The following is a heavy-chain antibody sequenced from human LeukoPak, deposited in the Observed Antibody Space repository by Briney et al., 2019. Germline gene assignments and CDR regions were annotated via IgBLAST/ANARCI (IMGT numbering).Heavy chain of an antibody. CDR1: GGSFSGYY. CDR2: IYYSGST. CDR3: ASARLGSGLEGAFDI. V-gene: IGHV4-59*01. J-gene: IGHJ3*02. Sequence: PSETLSLTCAVYGGSFSGYYWSWIRQPPGKGLEWIGYIYYSGSTNYNPSLKSRVTISVDTSKNQFSLKLSSVTAAGTAVYYCASARLGSGLEGAFDIWGQGTMVTVSS. D-gene: IGHD6-25*01.